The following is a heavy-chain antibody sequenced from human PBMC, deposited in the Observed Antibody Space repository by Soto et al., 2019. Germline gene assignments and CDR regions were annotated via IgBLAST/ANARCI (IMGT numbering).Heavy chain of an antibody. D-gene: IGHD1-26*01. CDR2: IFYSGST. Sequence: WETLSLTCTDSGGEISSYNWCWIRQPPGKGLEWIGYIFYSGSTNYNPSLKSRVTISVDTSKNQFSLKLSSVTAADTAVYYCARRYGGNFDYWGQGTLVTVS. J-gene: IGHJ4*02. V-gene: IGHV4-59*01. CDR3: ARRYGGNFDY. CDR1: GGEISSYN.